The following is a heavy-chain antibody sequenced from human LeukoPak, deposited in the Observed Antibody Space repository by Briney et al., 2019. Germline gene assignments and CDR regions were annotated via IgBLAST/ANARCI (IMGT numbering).Heavy chain of an antibody. V-gene: IGHV3-11*01. CDR2: ISSSGSTI. Sequence: GGSLRLSCAASGFIFSDYYMSWIRQAPGKGLEWVSHISSSGSTIKYADSVKGRFTISRDNAKNSLYLQMNSLRAEDTAVYYCARDPYDMGSGSYFGFMVPPKPDYWGQGALVTVSS. CDR3: ARDPYDMGSGSYFGFMVPPKPDY. CDR1: GFIFSDYY. D-gene: IGHD3-10*01. J-gene: IGHJ4*02.